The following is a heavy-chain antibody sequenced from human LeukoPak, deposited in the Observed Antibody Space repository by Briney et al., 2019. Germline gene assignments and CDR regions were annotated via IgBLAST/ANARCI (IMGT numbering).Heavy chain of an antibody. D-gene: IGHD6-19*01. J-gene: IGHJ4*02. Sequence: GGALRLSCAASGFTFDDYAMHWVRQAPGKGLEWVSLISGDGGSTYYADSVKGRFTISRDNSKNSLYLQMNSLRTEDTALYYCGKDMWKGGSGWSHGDYWGQGTLVTVSS. CDR3: GKDMWKGGSGWSHGDY. CDR2: ISGDGGST. V-gene: IGHV3-43*02. CDR1: GFTFDDYA.